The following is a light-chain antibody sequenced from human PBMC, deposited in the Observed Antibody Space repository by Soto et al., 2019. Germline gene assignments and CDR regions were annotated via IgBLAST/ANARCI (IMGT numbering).Light chain of an antibody. CDR3: KQGTYWPYT. CDR2: KVS. CDR1: QSPLYSDGNTY. V-gene: IGKV2-30*01. Sequence: EVVVTQSPLSLPVTLGQPASISCRSSQSPLYSDGNTYLNWFQQRPGQSPRRLIDKVSNRDSGVPVIFSGSESGTVFSLKIRRLEAEYVGIYYCKQGTYWPYTFGQWTKLEI. J-gene: IGKJ2*01.